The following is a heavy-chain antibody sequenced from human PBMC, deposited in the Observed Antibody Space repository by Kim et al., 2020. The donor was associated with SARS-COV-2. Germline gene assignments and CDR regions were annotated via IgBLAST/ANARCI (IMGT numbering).Heavy chain of an antibody. CDR3: AKDLSGRGIAAAGPDY. D-gene: IGHD6-13*01. V-gene: IGHV3-23*01. CDR1: GFTFSSYA. CDR2: ISGSGGST. J-gene: IGHJ4*02. Sequence: GGSLRLSCAASGFTFSSYAMSWVRQAPGKGLEWVSAISGSGGSTYYADSVKGRFTISRDNSKNTLYLQMNSLRAEDTAVYYCAKDLSGRGIAAAGPDYWGQGTLVTVSS.